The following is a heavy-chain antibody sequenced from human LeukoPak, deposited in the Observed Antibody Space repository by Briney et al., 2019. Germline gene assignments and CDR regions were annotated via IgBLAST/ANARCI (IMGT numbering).Heavy chain of an antibody. J-gene: IGHJ3*02. Sequence: GASVKVSCKASGYTFPCYGIIWMRQAPGQGLEWMGWISAYNGNTNYAQKPQGRVTMTTDTSTTTAYMELRSLRSDDTAVYYRAKRNSGYDPWAVAEGDDAFDIWGQGTMVTVSS. CDR2: ISAYNGNT. D-gene: IGHD5-12*01. V-gene: IGHV1-18*01. CDR1: GYTFPCYG. CDR3: AKRNSGYDPWAVAEGDDAFDI.